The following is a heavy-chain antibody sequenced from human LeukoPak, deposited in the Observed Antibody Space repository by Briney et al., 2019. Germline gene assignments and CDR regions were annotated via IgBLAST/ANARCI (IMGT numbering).Heavy chain of an antibody. V-gene: IGHV3-74*01. Sequence: AGGSLRLSCAASGFTFSSYWMSWVRHTPGKGLVWVSRIKGDGSSTSYADSVKGRFTISRDNAKNTLYLQMNSLRAEDTAVYYCARDGYSFGHDFDYWGQGTLVTVSS. CDR3: ARDGYSFGHDFDY. CDR1: GFTFSSYW. D-gene: IGHD5-18*01. CDR2: IKGDGSST. J-gene: IGHJ4*02.